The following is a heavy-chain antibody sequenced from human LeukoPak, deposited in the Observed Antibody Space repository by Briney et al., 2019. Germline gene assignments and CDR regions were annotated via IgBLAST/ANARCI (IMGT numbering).Heavy chain of an antibody. V-gene: IGHV4-4*02. CDR2: IYHSGST. CDR1: GGSISSSNW. J-gene: IGHJ5*02. Sequence: SETLSLTCAVSGGSISSSNWWSWVRQPPGKGLEWIGEIYHSGSTNYNPSLKSRVTISVDKSKNQFSLKLSSVTAADTAVYYCARWSPGIAVAGLFDPWGQGTLVTVSS. CDR3: ARWSPGIAVAGLFDP. D-gene: IGHD6-19*01.